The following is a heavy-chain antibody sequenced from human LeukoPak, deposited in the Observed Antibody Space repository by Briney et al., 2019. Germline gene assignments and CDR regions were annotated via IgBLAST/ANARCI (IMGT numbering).Heavy chain of an antibody. D-gene: IGHD6-13*01. CDR1: GGSFSGYY. CDR2: INHSGST. Sequence: SETLSLTCAVYGGSFSGYYWSWIRQPPGKGLEWIGEINHSGSTNYNPSLKSRVTISVDTSKNQFSLKLSSVTAADTAVYYCARGRGWMKQQLARYFDYWGQGTLVTVSS. CDR3: ARGRGWMKQQLARYFDY. V-gene: IGHV4-34*01. J-gene: IGHJ4*02.